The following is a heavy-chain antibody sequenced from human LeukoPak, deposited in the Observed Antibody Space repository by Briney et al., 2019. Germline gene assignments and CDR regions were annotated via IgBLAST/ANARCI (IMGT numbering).Heavy chain of an antibody. CDR3: ARDHLYCSSISCQPARWFDP. J-gene: IGHJ5*02. D-gene: IGHD2-2*01. CDR1: GGTFISYA. Sequence: SVKVSCKASGGTFISYAISWVRQAPAEGLEWMVGIIPIFGTANYAQKLQGGVIMTTDTSMSTAYMELRSLRSDDTAVYYCARDHLYCSSISCQPARWFDPWGQGTLVTVSS. CDR2: IIPIFGTA. V-gene: IGHV1-69*05.